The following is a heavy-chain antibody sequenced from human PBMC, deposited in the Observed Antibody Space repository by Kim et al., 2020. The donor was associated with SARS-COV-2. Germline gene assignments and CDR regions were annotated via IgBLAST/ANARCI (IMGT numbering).Heavy chain of an antibody. V-gene: IGHV4-38-2*02. D-gene: IGHD3-16*02. J-gene: IGHJ4*02. CDR3: ARRDDYVWGSYRPGFDY. Sequence: SETLSLTCTVSGYSISSGYYWGWIRQPPGKGLEWIGSIYHSGSTYYNPSLKSRVTISVDTSENQFSLKLSSVTAADTAVYYCARRDDYVWGSYRPGFDYWGQGTLVTVSS. CDR2: IYHSGST. CDR1: GYSISSGYY.